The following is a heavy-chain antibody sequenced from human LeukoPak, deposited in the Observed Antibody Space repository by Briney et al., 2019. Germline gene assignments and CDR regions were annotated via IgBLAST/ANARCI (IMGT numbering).Heavy chain of an antibody. Sequence: GGSLRLSCAASGFTFSSYAMSWVRQAPGKGLEWVSAISGSGGSTYYADSVKGRFTISRDNSKNTLYLQMNSLRAEDTAVYYCAKDTGTLGATTDAFDIWGQGTMVTVSS. J-gene: IGHJ3*02. D-gene: IGHD1-26*01. CDR3: AKDTGTLGATTDAFDI. V-gene: IGHV3-23*01. CDR2: ISGSGGST. CDR1: GFTFSSYA.